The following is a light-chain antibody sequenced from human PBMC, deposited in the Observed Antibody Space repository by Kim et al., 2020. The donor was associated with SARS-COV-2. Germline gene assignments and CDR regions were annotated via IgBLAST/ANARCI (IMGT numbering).Light chain of an antibody. CDR2: DAS. CDR3: QQYVSLPYT. J-gene: IGKJ2*01. Sequence: DVQMTQSPSSLSASIGDRITITCQASQDIDKYVNWYHQKQGKAPKLLIYDASTLETGVPSRFSGRRSGTYFTVTISSLQPEDIGTYYCQQYVSLPYTFGQGTKLEI. V-gene: IGKV1-33*01. CDR1: QDIDKY.